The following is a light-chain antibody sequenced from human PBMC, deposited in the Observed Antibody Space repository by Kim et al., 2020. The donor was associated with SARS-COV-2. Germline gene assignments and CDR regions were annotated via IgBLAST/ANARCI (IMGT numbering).Light chain of an antibody. CDR3: SAWDTNLSGWV. Sequence: TAPLPCTGNSNNIGNQGSVWLQHPQGHPPQVISYMNNNPPSGISERLSTSRSGNTASLTITGLQPEDEADYYCSAWDTNLSGWVFGGGTQLTVL. J-gene: IGLJ3*02. V-gene: IGLV10-54*01. CDR1: SNNIGNQG. CDR2: MNN.